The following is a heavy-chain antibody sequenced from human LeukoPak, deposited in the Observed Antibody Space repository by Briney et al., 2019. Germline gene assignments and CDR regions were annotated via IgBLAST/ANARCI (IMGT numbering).Heavy chain of an antibody. D-gene: IGHD6-13*01. CDR3: ARLVAATGNFDY. Sequence: SQTLSLTCAVSGGSISSGGYSWSWIRQPPGKGLEWIGYIYHSGGTHYNPSLKSRVTISVDRSKNQFSLKLSSVTAADTAVYYCARLVAATGNFDYWGQGTLVTVSS. J-gene: IGHJ4*02. CDR2: IYHSGGT. CDR1: GGSISSGGYS. V-gene: IGHV4-30-2*01.